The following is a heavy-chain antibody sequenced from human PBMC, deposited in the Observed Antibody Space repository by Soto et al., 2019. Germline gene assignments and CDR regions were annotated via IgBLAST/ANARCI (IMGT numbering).Heavy chain of an antibody. CDR2: IIPIFGTA. Sequence: SVKVSCKAPGGTFSSYAISWVRQAPGQGLEWMGGIIPIFGTANYAQKFQGRVTITADESTSTAYMELSSLRSEDTAVYYCARSSVAATGLSGMDVWGKGTTVTVSS. CDR1: GGTFSSYA. J-gene: IGHJ6*03. D-gene: IGHD2-15*01. V-gene: IGHV1-69*13. CDR3: ARSSVAATGLSGMDV.